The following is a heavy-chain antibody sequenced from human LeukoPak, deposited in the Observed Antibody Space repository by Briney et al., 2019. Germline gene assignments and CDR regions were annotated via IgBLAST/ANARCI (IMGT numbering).Heavy chain of an antibody. D-gene: IGHD3-3*01. CDR2: ISAYNGNT. J-gene: IGHJ4*02. Sequence: ASVKVSCKASGYTFTHYGISWVRQAPGQGLEWMGWISAYNGNTYYEQKFQGRVTMTTDTSTSTAYMELRSLRSDDTAVYYCAREKAWPENTPKILFSYFDYWGRGILVTVSS. CDR3: AREKAWPENTPKILFSYFDY. V-gene: IGHV1-18*01. CDR1: GYTFTHYG.